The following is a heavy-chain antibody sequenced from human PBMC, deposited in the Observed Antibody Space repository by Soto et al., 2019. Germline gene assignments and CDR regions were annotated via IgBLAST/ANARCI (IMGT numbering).Heavy chain of an antibody. J-gene: IGHJ4*02. Sequence: QVQLQESGPGLVKPSQTLSLTCTVSGGSINSCEYYWSWIRQPPGKGLEWIGYIYSRGSTSYNPSLKSRVTISVDTSKHQFSLKLNSVTAADTAVYFCARADDYSGILGYWGQGTLVTVSS. V-gene: IGHV4-30-4*01. CDR2: IYSRGST. CDR1: GGSINSCEYY. CDR3: ARADDYSGILGY. D-gene: IGHD4-4*01.